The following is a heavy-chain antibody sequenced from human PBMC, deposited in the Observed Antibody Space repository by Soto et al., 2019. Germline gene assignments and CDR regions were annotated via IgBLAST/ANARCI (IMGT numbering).Heavy chain of an antibody. CDR2: ISGYNGNT. J-gene: IGHJ6*02. V-gene: IGHV1-18*01. D-gene: IGHD6-19*01. CDR1: GYTFSNYG. CDR3: SRFIMVGGWFDPNYYHGMDV. Sequence: QVQLVQSGAEVKKPGASVTVSCKTSGYTFSNYGINWVRQAPGQGLEWMGWISGYNGNTNYARTVQGRVTMTTDPSTGTVYMELRSLKSDDTAIYYCSRFIMVGGWFDPNYYHGMDVWGQGTTVTVSS.